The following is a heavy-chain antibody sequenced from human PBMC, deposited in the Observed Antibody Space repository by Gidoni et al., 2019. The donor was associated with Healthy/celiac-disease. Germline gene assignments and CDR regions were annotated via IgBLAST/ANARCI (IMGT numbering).Heavy chain of an antibody. CDR3: ARGNIVVVPAAMVPYYYYYMDV. V-gene: IGHV1-8*01. D-gene: IGHD2-2*01. CDR2: MNPNSGNT. Sequence: QVQLVQSGAEVKKPGASVKVSCKAAGYTFTSYDINWVRQATGQGLEWMGWMNPNSGNTGYAQKFQGRVPMTRNTSMSTAYMGLSSLRSEDTAVYYCARGNIVVVPAAMVPYYYYYMDVWGKGTTVTVSS. J-gene: IGHJ6*03. CDR1: GYTFTSYD.